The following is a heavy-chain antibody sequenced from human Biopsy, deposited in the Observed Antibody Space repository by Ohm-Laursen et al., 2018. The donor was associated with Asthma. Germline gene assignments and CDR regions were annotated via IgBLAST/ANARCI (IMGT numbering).Heavy chain of an antibody. CDR3: ARHWDWGSFFGY. CDR1: GGSMSSSSYY. D-gene: IGHD7-27*01. V-gene: IGHV4-39*01. Sequence: GTLSLTCTVSGGSMSSSSYYWDWIRQPPGKGLEWMGSISYTGSAYHNPSLKSRVTISVDTSKNHFSLKLSSVTAADTAVYYCARHWDWGSFFGYWGQGTPVTVSS. J-gene: IGHJ4*02. CDR2: ISYTGSA.